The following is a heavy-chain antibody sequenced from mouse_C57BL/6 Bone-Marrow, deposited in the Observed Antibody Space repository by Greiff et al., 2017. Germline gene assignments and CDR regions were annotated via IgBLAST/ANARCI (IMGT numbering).Heavy chain of an antibody. CDR3: ARPLGDY. CDR1: GYTFTSYW. CDR2: IDPSDSYT. V-gene: IGHV1-69*01. D-gene: IGHD3-3*01. Sequence: QVQLKQPGAELVMPGASVKLSCKASGYTFTSYWMHWVKQRHGQGLEWIGEIDPSDSYTNYNQKFKGKSTLTVDKSSSTAYMQLSSLTSEDSAVYYCARPLGDYWGQGTTLTVSS. J-gene: IGHJ2*01.